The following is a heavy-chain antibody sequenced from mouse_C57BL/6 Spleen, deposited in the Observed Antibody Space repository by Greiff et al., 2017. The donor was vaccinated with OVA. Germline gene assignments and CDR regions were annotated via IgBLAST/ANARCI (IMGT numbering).Heavy chain of an antibody. CDR2: IDPSDSYT. V-gene: IGHV1-50*01. Sequence: QVQLQQPGAELVKPGASVKLSCKASGYTFTSYWMQWVKQRPGQGLEWIGEIDPSDSYTNYNQKFKGKATLTVDTSSSTAYMQLSSLTSEDSAVYYCARLTFFDYWGQGTTLTVSS. CDR3: ARLTFFDY. CDR1: GYTFTSYW. J-gene: IGHJ2*01.